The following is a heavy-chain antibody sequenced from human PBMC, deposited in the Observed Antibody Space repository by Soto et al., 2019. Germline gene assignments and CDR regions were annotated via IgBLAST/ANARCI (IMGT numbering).Heavy chain of an antibody. V-gene: IGHV5-51*01. CDR3: ARLKRGITFGGVIVPYFDY. D-gene: IGHD3-16*02. Sequence: ESLMISFKGSGYSLTSYWIGWVRQIPGKGLEWMGIIYPGDSDTRYSPSFQGQVTISADKSISTAYLQWSSLKASDTAMYYCARLKRGITFGGVIVPYFDYWGQGTLVTVSS. CDR1: GYSLTSYW. J-gene: IGHJ4*02. CDR2: IYPGDSDT.